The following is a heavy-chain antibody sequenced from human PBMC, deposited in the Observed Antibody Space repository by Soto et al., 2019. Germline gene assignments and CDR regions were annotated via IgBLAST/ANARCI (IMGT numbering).Heavy chain of an antibody. CDR1: GFTLRGYA. D-gene: IGHD6-6*01. CDR3: ARRARPDFYYMDV. CDR2: ISSNGVGT. V-gene: IGHV3-64*01. Sequence: GGSMRICCAASGFTLRGYAMDWVRQAPGKGLEYVSGISSNGVGTYYANSVQGRFTISRDNSKNTVYLQMGSLRPEDMAVYYCARRARPDFYYMDVGGKGTTVTVSS. J-gene: IGHJ6*03.